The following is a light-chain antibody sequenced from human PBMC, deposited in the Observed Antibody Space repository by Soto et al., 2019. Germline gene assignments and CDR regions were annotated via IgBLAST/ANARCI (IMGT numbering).Light chain of an antibody. J-gene: IGKJ1*01. CDR1: QSISSY. CDR3: QHSYSTPPRT. CDR2: AAS. V-gene: IGKV1-39*01. Sequence: DIQMTQSPSSLSASVGDRVTITCRASQSISSYLNWYQQKPGKAPKLLIYAASSLQSGVPSRFSGSGSGTDFTLTISSLQPEDCATYYCQHSYSTPPRTFGQWIKVEIK.